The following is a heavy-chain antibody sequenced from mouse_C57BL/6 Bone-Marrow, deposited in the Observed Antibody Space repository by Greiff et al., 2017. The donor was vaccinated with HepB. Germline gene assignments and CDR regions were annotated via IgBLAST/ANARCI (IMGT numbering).Heavy chain of an antibody. J-gene: IGHJ3*01. CDR3: ARHHYGSSYPFAY. CDR2: IDPEDGDT. Sequence: VQLQQSGAELVKPGASVKLSCTASGFNIKDYYMHWVKQRTEQGLEWIGRIDPEDGDTKYAPKFQGKATITTDTSPNTPYLQLISLTSEDTAVYSCARHHYGSSYPFAYWGQGTLVTVSA. V-gene: IGHV14-2*01. CDR1: GFNIKDYY. D-gene: IGHD1-1*01.